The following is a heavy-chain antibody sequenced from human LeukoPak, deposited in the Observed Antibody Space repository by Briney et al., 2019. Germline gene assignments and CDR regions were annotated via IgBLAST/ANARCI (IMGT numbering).Heavy chain of an antibody. Sequence: PGGSLRLSCAASGFTFSSYAMSWVRQAPGEGLEWVSAITDSGGDTYLADSVKGRFTISRDNSKNTLYLQMNGLGGEDTALYYCAKGSSGGRPYYFDYWGQGALVTVSS. D-gene: IGHD6-19*01. CDR1: GFTFSSYA. V-gene: IGHV3-23*01. CDR2: ITDSGGDT. J-gene: IGHJ4*02. CDR3: AKGSSGGRPYYFDY.